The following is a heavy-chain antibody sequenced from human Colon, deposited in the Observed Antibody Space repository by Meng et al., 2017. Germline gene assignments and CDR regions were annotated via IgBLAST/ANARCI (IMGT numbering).Heavy chain of an antibody. D-gene: IGHD6-13*01. J-gene: IGHJ4*02. CDR1: GSTFSTYA. Sequence: QVQLVGAGGGVVQPVRSLTLSCAASGSTFSTYAMHWVRQAPGKGLEWVAVIWSNGINKYYADSVKGRFTISRDNSKNTLYVQMNSLRAEDTAVYYCATSIMAAGTIDYWGQGTLVTVSS. V-gene: IGHV3-33*01. CDR2: IWSNGINK. CDR3: ATSIMAAGTIDY.